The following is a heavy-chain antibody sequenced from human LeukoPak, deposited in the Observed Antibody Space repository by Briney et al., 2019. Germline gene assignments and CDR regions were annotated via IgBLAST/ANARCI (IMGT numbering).Heavy chain of an antibody. V-gene: IGHV3-9*01. D-gene: IGHD3-22*01. CDR2: ISWNSGSI. CDR3: AKAGAYDSSGSFDY. J-gene: IGHJ4*02. Sequence: GGSLRLSCAASGFTFDDYAMHWVRHAPGKGLEWVSGISWNSGSIGYADSAKGRFTISRDNAKNSLYLQMNSLRAEDTALYYCAKAGAYDSSGSFDYWGQGTLVTVSS. CDR1: GFTFDDYA.